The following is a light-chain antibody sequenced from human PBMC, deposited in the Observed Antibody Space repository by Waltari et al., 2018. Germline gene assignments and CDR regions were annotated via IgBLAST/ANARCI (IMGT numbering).Light chain of an antibody. Sequence: DIVMTQSPLSLPVTPGEPASISCRSSQSLLHSNGYNYLDWYLQKPGQSPQLLIYLGSYRPSGVPDRFSGSGSGTDFTLKISRVEAEDGVYYCMQALQTPLTFGGGTKVEIK. J-gene: IGKJ4*01. CDR1: QSLLHSNGYNY. V-gene: IGKV2-28*01. CDR2: LGS. CDR3: MQALQTPLT.